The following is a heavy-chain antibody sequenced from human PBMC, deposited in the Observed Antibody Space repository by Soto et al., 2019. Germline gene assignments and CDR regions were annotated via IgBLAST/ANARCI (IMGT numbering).Heavy chain of an antibody. CDR1: GFTFSTYS. V-gene: IGHV3-21*01. Sequence: GGSLRLSCAASGFTFSTYSMNWVRQAPGKGLEWVSSISSNSHYIYYADSLKGRFTISRDNAKSSLYLQMSRLRAEDTAVYYCARADWNSYYFGYRGQGTLVTVSS. J-gene: IGHJ4*02. CDR2: ISSNSHYI. D-gene: IGHD1-7*01. CDR3: ARADWNSYYFGY.